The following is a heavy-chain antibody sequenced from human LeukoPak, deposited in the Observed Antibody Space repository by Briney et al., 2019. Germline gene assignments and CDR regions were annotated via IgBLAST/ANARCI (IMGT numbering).Heavy chain of an antibody. J-gene: IGHJ6*04. CDR3: ARALDV. V-gene: IGHV3-7*01. CDR2: IKQDGSEK. CDR1: GFTFSNYW. Sequence: PGGSLRLSCAASGFTFSNYWMHWVRQPPGKGLEWVGTIKQDGSEKYYVDSVKGRFTISRDNPKNSLYLQMNSLRVEDTAVYYCARALDVWGEGTTVIVSS.